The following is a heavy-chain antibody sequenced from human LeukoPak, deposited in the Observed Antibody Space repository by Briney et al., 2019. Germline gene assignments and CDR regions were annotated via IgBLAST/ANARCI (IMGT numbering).Heavy chain of an antibody. D-gene: IGHD3-3*01. Sequence: ATVTVSCKASGYTFTSYYMHWVRQAPGQGLEWMGIINPSGGSTSYAQKFQGRVTMTRDTSTSTVYMELSSLRSEDAAVYYCARDRWITIFGVVTHYGMDVWGQGTTVTVSS. CDR3: ARDRWITIFGVVTHYGMDV. V-gene: IGHV1-46*01. J-gene: IGHJ6*02. CDR1: GYTFTSYY. CDR2: INPSGGST.